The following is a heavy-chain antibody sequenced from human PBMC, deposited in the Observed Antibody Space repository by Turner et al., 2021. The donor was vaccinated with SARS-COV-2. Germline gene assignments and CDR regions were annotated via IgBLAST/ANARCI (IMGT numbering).Heavy chain of an antibody. D-gene: IGHD3-10*01. CDR3: ARLLNPGSYYYYYYGMDV. CDR1: GGSISSSNYY. V-gene: IGHV4-39*01. Sequence: QLQLQESGPGLVKPSATLSLTCPVSGGSISSSNYYWGWISQPPGKGLEWIGSIYYSGSTYYNPSLKSRVTISVDTSKNQFSLKLSSVTAADTAVYYCARLLNPGSYYYYYYGMDVWGQGTTVTVSS. CDR2: IYYSGST. J-gene: IGHJ6*02.